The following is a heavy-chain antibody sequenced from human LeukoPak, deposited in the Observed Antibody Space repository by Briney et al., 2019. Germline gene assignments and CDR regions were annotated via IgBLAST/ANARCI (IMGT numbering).Heavy chain of an antibody. V-gene: IGHV4-34*01. J-gene: IGHJ4*02. CDR3: ARAPSTMIHNY. CDR2: INHSGST. CDR1: GGSFSGYY. Sequence: SETLSLTCAVYGGSFSGYYWSWIRQPPGKGLEWIGEINHSGSTNYNPSLKSRVTISVDTSKNQFSLKLSSVTAADTAVYYCARAPSTMIHNYWGQGTLVTVSS. D-gene: IGHD3-22*01.